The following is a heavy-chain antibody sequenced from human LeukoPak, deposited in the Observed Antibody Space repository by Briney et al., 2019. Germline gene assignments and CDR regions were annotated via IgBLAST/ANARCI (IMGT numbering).Heavy chain of an antibody. V-gene: IGHV4-4*02. D-gene: IGHD1-26*01. J-gene: IGHJ4*02. Sequence: SETLSLTCAVSGGSIISSDWWSWVRQSPEKGLEWIGDVYHSGSTNYNPSVKSRVTISVDKSRNQFSLRLSSVTAADTAVYYCARGGVGATKWGQGTLVTVSS. CDR1: GGSIISSDW. CDR3: ARGGVGATK. CDR2: VYHSGST.